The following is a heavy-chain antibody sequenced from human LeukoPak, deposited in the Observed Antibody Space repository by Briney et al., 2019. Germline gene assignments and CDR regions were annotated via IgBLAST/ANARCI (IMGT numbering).Heavy chain of an antibody. V-gene: IGHV3-74*01. CDR2: INSDGSST. J-gene: IGHJ4*02. CDR3: ARGTLRLGELSFTYYFDY. Sequence: GGSLRLSCAASGFTFSSYGMSWVRHAPGKGLVWVSRINSDGSSTSYADSVKGRFTISRDNAKNTLYLQMNSLRAEDTAVYYCARGTLRLGELSFTYYFDYWGQGTLVTVSS. D-gene: IGHD3-16*02. CDR1: GFTFSSYG.